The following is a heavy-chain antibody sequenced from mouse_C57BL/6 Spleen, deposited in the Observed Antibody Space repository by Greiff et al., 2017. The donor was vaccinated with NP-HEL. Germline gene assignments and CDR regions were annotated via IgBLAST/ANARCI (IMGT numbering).Heavy chain of an antibody. CDR1: GYTFTDYY. J-gene: IGHJ4*01. CDR2: INPNNGGT. D-gene: IGHD2-4*01. V-gene: IGHV1-26*01. CDR3: ARGLRRRDAMDY. Sequence: VQLQQSGPELVKPGASVKISCKASGYTFTDYYMNWVKQSHGKSLEWIGDINPNNGGTSYNQKFKGKATLTVDKSSSTAYMELRSLTSEDSAVYYCARGLRRRDAMDYWGQGTSVTVSS.